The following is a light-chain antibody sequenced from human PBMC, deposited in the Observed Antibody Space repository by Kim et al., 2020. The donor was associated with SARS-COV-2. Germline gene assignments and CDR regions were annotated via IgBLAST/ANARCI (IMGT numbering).Light chain of an antibody. CDR1: QSVSSSY. J-gene: IGKJ4*01. V-gene: IGKV3-20*01. CDR3: QQYGSLPPT. Sequence: EIVLTQSPGTLSLSPGERATLSCRASQSVSSSYLAWYQHKPGQAPRLLIYGASSRATGIPDRFSGSGSGTDFTLTISRLEPEDFAVYYCQQYGSLPPTFGGGTKVDIK. CDR2: GAS.